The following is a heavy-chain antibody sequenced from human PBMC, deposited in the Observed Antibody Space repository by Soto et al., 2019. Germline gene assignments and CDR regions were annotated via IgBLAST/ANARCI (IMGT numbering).Heavy chain of an antibody. CDR3: ARGAVGRWLQLQGDY. D-gene: IGHD5-12*01. CDR2: ISYDGSNK. CDR1: GFTFSSYA. Sequence: QVQLVESGGGVVQPGRSLRLSCAASGFTFSSYAMHWVRQAPGKGLEWVAVISYDGSNKYYADSVKGRFTISRDNSKNTLYLQMNSLRAEDTAVYYCARGAVGRWLQLQGDYWGQGTLVTVSS. J-gene: IGHJ4*02. V-gene: IGHV3-30-3*01.